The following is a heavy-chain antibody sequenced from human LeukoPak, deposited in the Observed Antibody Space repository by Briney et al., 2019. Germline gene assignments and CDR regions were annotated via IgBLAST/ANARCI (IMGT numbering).Heavy chain of an antibody. CDR1: GYTFTSYY. Sequence: GASVKVSCKASGYTFTSYYMHWVRQAPGQGLEWMGIINPSGGSTSYAQKFQGRVTMTRDMSTSTVYMELSSLRSEDTAVYYCASSTGGGPEYYYMDVWGKGTTVTVSS. D-gene: IGHD1-14*01. CDR3: ASSTGGGPEYYYMDV. V-gene: IGHV1-46*01. J-gene: IGHJ6*03. CDR2: INPSGGST.